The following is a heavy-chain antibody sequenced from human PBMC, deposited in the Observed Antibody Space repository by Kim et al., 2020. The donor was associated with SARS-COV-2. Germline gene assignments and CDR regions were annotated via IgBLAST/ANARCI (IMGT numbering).Heavy chain of an antibody. CDR3: GKGEGYCSGGRCYRYFDY. D-gene: IGHD2-15*01. Sequence: VKGRFTISRDHSKNTLELQMNSLRAEDTAVYYCGKGEGYCSGGRCYRYFDYWGQGTLVTVSS. V-gene: IGHV3-30*02. J-gene: IGHJ4*02.